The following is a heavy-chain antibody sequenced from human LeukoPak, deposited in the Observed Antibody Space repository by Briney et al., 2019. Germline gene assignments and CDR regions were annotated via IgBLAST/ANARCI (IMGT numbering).Heavy chain of an antibody. J-gene: IGHJ4*02. D-gene: IGHD1-26*01. Sequence: SETLSLTCAVYGGSFSGYYWSLIRQPAGKGLEWIGEINHSGSTNYNPSLKSRVTISVDTSKNQFSLKLSSVTAADTAVYYCARGYPSYYRDYWGQGTLVTVSS. CDR2: INHSGST. CDR1: GGSFSGYY. V-gene: IGHV4-34*01. CDR3: ARGYPSYYRDY.